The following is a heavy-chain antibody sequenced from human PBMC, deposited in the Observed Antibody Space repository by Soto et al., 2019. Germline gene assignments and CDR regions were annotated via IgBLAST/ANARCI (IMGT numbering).Heavy chain of an antibody. CDR2: ISGSGGST. D-gene: IGHD2-8*01. V-gene: IGHV3-23*01. J-gene: IGHJ4*02. Sequence: SGGSLRLSCAASGFTFSSYAMSWVRQAPGKGLEWVSAISGSGGSTYYADSVKGRFTISRDNSKNTLYLQMNSLRAEDTAVYYCARVLMVYAIYKGFDYWRQGTLVPVSS. CDR3: ARVLMVYAIYKGFDY. CDR1: GFTFSSYA.